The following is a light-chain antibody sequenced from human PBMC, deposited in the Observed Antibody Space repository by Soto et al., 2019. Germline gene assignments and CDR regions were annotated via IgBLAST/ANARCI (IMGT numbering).Light chain of an antibody. CDR2: GVS. Sequence: EIVLTQSPGTLSLSPGERATISCRASQSVSSNYLAWYQQRPGQAPRLLIYGVSSRATGVPDRFSGSGSGTDFPLTINRLEPEDFVVYYCQQYDRSPQTFGQGTKV. V-gene: IGKV3-20*01. CDR3: QQYDRSPQT. J-gene: IGKJ1*01. CDR1: QSVSSNY.